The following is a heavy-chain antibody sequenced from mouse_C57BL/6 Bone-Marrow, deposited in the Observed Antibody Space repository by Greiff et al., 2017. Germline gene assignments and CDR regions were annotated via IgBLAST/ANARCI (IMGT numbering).Heavy chain of an antibody. V-gene: IGHV1-61*01. CDR3: ARDGYYAMDY. CDR2: IYPSDSET. D-gene: IGHD2-3*01. Sequence: VQLQQPGAELVRPGSSVKLSCKASGYTFTSYWMDWVKQRPGQGLEWIGNIYPSDSETHYNQKFKDKATLTVDKSSSTAYMQLSSLTSEDSAVYCCARDGYYAMDYWGQGTSVTVSS. J-gene: IGHJ4*01. CDR1: GYTFTSYW.